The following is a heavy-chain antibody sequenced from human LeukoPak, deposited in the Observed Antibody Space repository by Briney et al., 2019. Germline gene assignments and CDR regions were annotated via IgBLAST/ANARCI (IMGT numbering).Heavy chain of an antibody. J-gene: IGHJ4*02. D-gene: IGHD6-13*01. CDR2: INHSGST. CDR1: GGSFSGYY. CDR3: ARGLGAAAAY. V-gene: IGHV4-34*01. Sequence: SETLSLTCAVYGGSFSGYYWSWIRQPPGKGLEWIGEINHSGSTNYNPSLKSRVTISVDTSKNQFSLKLSSVAAADTAVYYCARGLGAAAAYWGQATLVTVSS.